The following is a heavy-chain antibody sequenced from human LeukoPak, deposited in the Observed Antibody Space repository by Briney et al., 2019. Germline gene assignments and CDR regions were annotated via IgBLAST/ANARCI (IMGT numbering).Heavy chain of an antibody. V-gene: IGHV3-48*03. CDR1: GFTFNTYE. CDR2: ISSGGGSI. J-gene: IGHJ6*02. Sequence: GGSLRLSCAASGFTFNTYEMNWVRQAPGKGLEWVSYISSGGGSIYYADSVKGRFTISRDNATNTLYLQMNSRRAEDTAVYYCAKRQFYSDGMDVWGQGTTVTVS. D-gene: IGHD5-24*01. CDR3: AKRQFYSDGMDV.